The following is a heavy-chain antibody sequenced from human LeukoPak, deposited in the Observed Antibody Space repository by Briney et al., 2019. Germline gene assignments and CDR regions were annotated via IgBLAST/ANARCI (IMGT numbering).Heavy chain of an antibody. Sequence: SETLSLTCTVSGDSVNSGNFYWSWIRQPAGKGLEWIGRLYISGSTNYNPSLKSRVIISVDTPKNQFSLKLSSVTAADTAVYYCARGEIQLWSYFDYWGQGMLVTVSS. V-gene: IGHV4-61*02. D-gene: IGHD5-18*01. CDR1: GDSVNSGNFY. CDR3: ARGEIQLWSYFDY. J-gene: IGHJ4*02. CDR2: LYISGST.